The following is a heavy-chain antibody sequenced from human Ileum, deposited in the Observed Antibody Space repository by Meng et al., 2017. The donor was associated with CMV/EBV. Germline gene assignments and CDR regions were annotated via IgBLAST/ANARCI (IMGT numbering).Heavy chain of an antibody. D-gene: IGHD3-10*01. CDR2: ISYSGHI. Sequence: QVHLQESGPGLVEPSQTLSLTCTVSGHSISSTNFFWTWIRQAPGKGLEWIGYISYSGHIDYNPSHKTRVTLSLDTSKNQISLRVNSVTDADTAVYYCATRPPDITGYWGVFDYWGQGLLVTVSS. CDR3: ATRPPDITGYWGVFDY. CDR1: GHSISSTNFF. V-gene: IGHV4-30-4*08. J-gene: IGHJ4*02.